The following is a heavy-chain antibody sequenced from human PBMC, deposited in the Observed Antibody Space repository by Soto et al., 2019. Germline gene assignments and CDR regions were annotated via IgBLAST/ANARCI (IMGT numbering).Heavy chain of an antibody. J-gene: IGHJ3*02. CDR3: ARDRIAVAFDAFDI. V-gene: IGHV1-69*13. D-gene: IGHD6-19*01. Sequence: SVKVSCKASGGTFSSYAISWVRQAPGQGLEWMGGIIPIFGTANYAQKFQGRVTITADESTSTAYMELSSLRSEDTAVYYCARDRIAVAFDAFDIWGQGTMVTVSS. CDR2: IIPIFGTA. CDR1: GGTFSSYA.